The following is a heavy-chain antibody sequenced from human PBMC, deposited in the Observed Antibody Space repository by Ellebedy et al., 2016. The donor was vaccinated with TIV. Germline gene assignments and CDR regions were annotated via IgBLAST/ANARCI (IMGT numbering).Heavy chain of an antibody. CDR3: ARGVAGTGPLHFDY. Sequence: SVKVSCXASGGTFSSYAISWVRQAPGQGLEWMGGIIPIFGTANYAQKFQGRVTITADESTSTAYMELSSLRSEDTAAYYCARGVAGTGPLHFDYWGQGTLVTVSS. V-gene: IGHV1-69*13. D-gene: IGHD6-19*01. CDR2: IIPIFGTA. CDR1: GGTFSSYA. J-gene: IGHJ4*02.